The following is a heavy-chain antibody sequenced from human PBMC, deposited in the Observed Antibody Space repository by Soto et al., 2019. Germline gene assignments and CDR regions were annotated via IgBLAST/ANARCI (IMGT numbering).Heavy chain of an antibody. V-gene: IGHV3-9*01. CDR3: TKVGGLYDFWSGPLHFDL. CDR1: GFIFDDFA. Sequence: EGQLVESGGGFVQPGRSLRLSCAGSGFIFDDFALHWVRQAPGKGLKWVSGISWNSDSIGYADAVKGRFTISRDNAKNSLYLQMNSLRVEDTALYYCTKVGGLYDFWSGPLHFDLWGQGTLVTVSS. D-gene: IGHD3-3*01. CDR2: ISWNSDSI. J-gene: IGHJ4*02.